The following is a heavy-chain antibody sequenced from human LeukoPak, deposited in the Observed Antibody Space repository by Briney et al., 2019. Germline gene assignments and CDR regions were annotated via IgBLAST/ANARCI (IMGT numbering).Heavy chain of an antibody. V-gene: IGHV3-23*01. CDR2: ISGSGGST. D-gene: IGHD3-9*01. Sequence: GGSLRLSCAASGFTFSSYAMSWVRQAPGKGLEWVSAISGSGGSTYYADSVKGRFTISRDNSKNTLYLQMSSLRAEDTAVYYCAKAYDILTGYNYWGQGTLVTVSS. J-gene: IGHJ4*02. CDR1: GFTFSSYA. CDR3: AKAYDILTGYNY.